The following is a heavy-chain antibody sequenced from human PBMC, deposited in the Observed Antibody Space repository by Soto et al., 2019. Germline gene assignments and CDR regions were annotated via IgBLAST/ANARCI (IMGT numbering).Heavy chain of an antibody. D-gene: IGHD3-22*01. CDR1: GGSFSGYY. CDR3: ARAGYYYDSSGQSGWFDP. Sequence: SETLSLTCAVYGGSFSGYYWSWIRQPPGKGLEWIGYIYYSGSTNYNPSLKSRVTISVDTSKNQFSLKLSSVTAADTAVYYCARAGYYYDSSGQSGWFDPWGQGTLVTVSS. J-gene: IGHJ5*02. V-gene: IGHV4-59*01. CDR2: IYYSGST.